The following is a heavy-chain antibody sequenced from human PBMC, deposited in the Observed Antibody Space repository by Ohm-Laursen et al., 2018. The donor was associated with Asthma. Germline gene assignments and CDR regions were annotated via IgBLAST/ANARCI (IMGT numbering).Heavy chain of an antibody. J-gene: IGHJ3*02. CDR2: IYYSGST. V-gene: IGHV4-59*01. Sequence: SETLSLTCAVSGGSISSYYWSWIRPPPGKGLEWIGYIYYSGSTNYNPSLKSRVTISVDTSKNQFSLKLISVTAADTAVYYCARDGVGTFDIWGQGTMVTVSS. CDR1: GGSISSYY. CDR3: ARDGVGTFDI. D-gene: IGHD1-26*01.